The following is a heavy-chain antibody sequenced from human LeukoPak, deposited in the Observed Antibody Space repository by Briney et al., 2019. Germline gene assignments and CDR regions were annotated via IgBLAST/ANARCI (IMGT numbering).Heavy chain of an antibody. Sequence: GSLRLSCTVSGFTVSSNSMSWVRQPPGKGLEWIGEINHSGSTNYNPSLKSRVTISVDTSKNQFSLKVSSVTAADTAVYYCARRTVGATFYYYYYMDVWGKGTTVTVSS. D-gene: IGHD1-26*01. CDR2: INHSGST. CDR1: GFTVSSNS. CDR3: ARRTVGATFYYYYYMDV. J-gene: IGHJ6*03. V-gene: IGHV4-34*01.